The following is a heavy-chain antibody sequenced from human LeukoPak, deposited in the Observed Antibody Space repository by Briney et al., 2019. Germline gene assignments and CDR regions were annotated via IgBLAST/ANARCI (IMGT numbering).Heavy chain of an antibody. J-gene: IGHJ4*02. V-gene: IGHV3-11*01. CDR3: AKARAAVGEAAINY. CDR2: ISSNSRTI. Sequence: GGSLRLSCVASGFTFSDYYLTCMRHAPGEGGEWGLYISSNSRTIYYADSVKGRFTISRDNAKNSLYLQMNTVRVEDTALYYCAKARAAVGEAAINYWGQGIMVAVSP. CDR1: GFTFSDYY. D-gene: IGHD2-15*01.